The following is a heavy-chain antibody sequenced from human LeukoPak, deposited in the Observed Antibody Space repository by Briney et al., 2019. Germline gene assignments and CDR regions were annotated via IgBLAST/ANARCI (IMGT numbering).Heavy chain of an antibody. CDR2: IYYSGST. CDR1: GGSISSSSYY. CDR3: VRVDNGGNYFDY. Sequence: SETLSLTCTVSGGSISSSSYYWGWVRQPPGKGLEWIGSIYYSGSTYYNPSLKSRVTISVDTSKNQFSLKLSSVTAADTAVYYCVRVDNGGNYFDYWGQGTLVTVSS. V-gene: IGHV4-39*07. D-gene: IGHD4-23*01. J-gene: IGHJ4*02.